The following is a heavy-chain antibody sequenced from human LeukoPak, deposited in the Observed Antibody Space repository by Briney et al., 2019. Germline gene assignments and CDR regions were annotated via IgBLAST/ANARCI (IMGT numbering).Heavy chain of an antibody. D-gene: IGHD4-11*01. V-gene: IGHV3-48*02. CDR2: ISSSSSTI. J-gene: IGHJ4*02. CDR3: LGPLQASPPFDY. Sequence: GGSLRLSCAASGFTFSTYSMSWVRQAPGTGLEWVSYISSSSSTIYYADSVRSRFTISRDNAKNSLYLQMNSLRDEDTAVYYCLGPLQASPPFDYWGQGTLVTDSS. CDR1: GFTFSTYS.